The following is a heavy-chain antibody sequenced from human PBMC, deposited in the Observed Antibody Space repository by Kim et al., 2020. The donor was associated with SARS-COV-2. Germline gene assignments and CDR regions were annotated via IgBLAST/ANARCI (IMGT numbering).Heavy chain of an antibody. D-gene: IGHD1-7*01. V-gene: IGHV3-64*04. CDR3: ARYVRNYGAVL. CDR1: GFTFSDFA. Sequence: GGSLRLSCAGSGFTFSDFAMHWVRRAPGKGLECVSSTTRSGDGSFYADSVEGRFTISRDNTKNTLYLQMNSLRLEDTSVYYCARYVRNYGAVLWGQGTLVIVSS. J-gene: IGHJ4*02. CDR2: TTRSGDGS.